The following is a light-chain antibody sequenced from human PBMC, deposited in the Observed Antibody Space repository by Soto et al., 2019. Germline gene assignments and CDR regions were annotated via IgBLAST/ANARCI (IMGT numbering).Light chain of an antibody. V-gene: IGKV3-11*01. Sequence: EIVLTQSPGTLSLSPGERATFSCRASQSVTTRLAWYQHKPGQAPTLLMSGASNRASGVPVRFSGSGSGTDFTLTINSLQPEDFATYYCQQAASFPITFGQGTRLEIK. CDR1: QSVTTR. CDR3: QQAASFPIT. J-gene: IGKJ5*01. CDR2: GAS.